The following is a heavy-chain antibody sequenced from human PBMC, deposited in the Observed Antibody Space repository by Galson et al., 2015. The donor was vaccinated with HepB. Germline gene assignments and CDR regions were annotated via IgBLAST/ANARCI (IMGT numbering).Heavy chain of an antibody. D-gene: IGHD3-3*01. V-gene: IGHV1-69*02. J-gene: IGHJ3*02. CDR2: IIPILGIA. CDR3: ARVSYDFPPDI. Sequence: SVKVSCKASGGTFSSYTISWVRQAPGQGLEWMGRIIPILGIANYAQKFQGRVTITADKSTSTAYMELRSLRSDDTAVYYCARVSYDFPPDIWGQGTMVTVSS. CDR1: GGTFSSYT.